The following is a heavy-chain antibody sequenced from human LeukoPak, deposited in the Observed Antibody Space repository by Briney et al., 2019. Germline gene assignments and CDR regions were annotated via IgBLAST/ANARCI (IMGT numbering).Heavy chain of an antibody. Sequence: SETLSLTCTVSGGSISSSGYYWGWIRQPPGKGLEWIGSIYYSGSTYYNPSLKSRVTISVDTSKKQFSLKLSSVTAADTAVYYCARASSGWYNWFDLWGRGTLVTVSS. CDR1: GGSISSSGYY. J-gene: IGHJ5*02. CDR3: ARASSGWYNWFDL. D-gene: IGHD6-19*01. CDR2: IYYSGST. V-gene: IGHV4-39*07.